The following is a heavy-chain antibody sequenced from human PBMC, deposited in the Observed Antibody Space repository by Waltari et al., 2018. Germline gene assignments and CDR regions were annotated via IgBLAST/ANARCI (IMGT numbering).Heavy chain of an antibody. CDR2: INAGMCIT. J-gene: IGHJ4*02. V-gene: IGHV1-3*01. CDR3: ARKGSAAGTGVLWYFDY. CDR1: GYTFTSYA. Sequence: QVQLVQSGAEVKKPGASVKDSCKASGYTFTSYAMHWVRQAPGQRLEGMGWINAGMCITKYSQKFQGRVTMTRDTAAGTADMELSSLRSEDTAVYYCARKGSAAGTGVLWYFDYWGQGTLVTVSS. D-gene: IGHD6-13*01.